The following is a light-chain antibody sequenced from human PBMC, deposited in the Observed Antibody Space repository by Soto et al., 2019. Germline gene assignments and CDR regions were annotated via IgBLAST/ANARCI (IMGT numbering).Light chain of an antibody. J-gene: IGKJ1*01. CDR1: QGIRND. CDR2: AAS. Sequence: AIQMTQSPSSLSASVGDRVTITCRASQGIRNDLGWYQQKPGKAPKLLIYAASSLQSGVPSRFSGSGSGTDFTLTISSLQPEDFATYYCLQDYNYPQRTLGQGTKVEIK. V-gene: IGKV1-6*01. CDR3: LQDYNYPQRT.